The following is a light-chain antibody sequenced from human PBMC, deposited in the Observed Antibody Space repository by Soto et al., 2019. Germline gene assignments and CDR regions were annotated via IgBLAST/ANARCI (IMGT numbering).Light chain of an antibody. CDR3: QQHSSSSPYT. CDR2: KAS. Sequence: DIHMTQSPSTLSASVGDRVTITCRASQSISSWLAWYQQKPGKAPNLLIYKASTLGSGVPSRFSGGGSGTEFTLTISSLQPDDFATYYCQQHSSSSPYTFGQGTKLEIK. J-gene: IGKJ2*01. V-gene: IGKV1-5*03. CDR1: QSISSW.